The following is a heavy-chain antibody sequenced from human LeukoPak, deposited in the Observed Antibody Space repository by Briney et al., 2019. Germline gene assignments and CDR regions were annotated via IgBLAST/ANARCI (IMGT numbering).Heavy chain of an antibody. Sequence: SETLSLTCTVSGGSISNYYWSWIRQPSGKGLEWIGSIYYSGSTNYNPSLKSRVTISVDTSKNQFSLKLSSVTAADTAVYYCARRGYYYDSSGYYYFDYWGQGTLVTVSS. D-gene: IGHD3-22*01. CDR2: IYYSGST. CDR1: GGSISNYY. V-gene: IGHV4-59*01. J-gene: IGHJ4*02. CDR3: ARRGYYYDSSGYYYFDY.